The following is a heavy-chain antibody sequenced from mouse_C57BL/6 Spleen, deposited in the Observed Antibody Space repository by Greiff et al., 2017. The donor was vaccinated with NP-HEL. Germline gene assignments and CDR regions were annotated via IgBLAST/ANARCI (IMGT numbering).Heavy chain of an antibody. CDR3: ARGIYYGSSPFAY. CDR1: GYTFTDYN. Sequence: VQLQQSGPELVKPGASVKIPCKASGYTFTDYNMDWVKQSHGKSLEWIGDINPNNGGTIYNQKFKGKATLTVDKSSSTAYMELRSLTSEDTAVYYCARGIYYGSSPFAYWGQGTLVTVSA. D-gene: IGHD1-1*01. J-gene: IGHJ3*01. CDR2: INPNNGGT. V-gene: IGHV1-18*01.